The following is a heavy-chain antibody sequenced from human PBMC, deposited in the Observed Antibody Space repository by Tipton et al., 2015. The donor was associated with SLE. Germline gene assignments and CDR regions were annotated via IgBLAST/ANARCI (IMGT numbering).Heavy chain of an antibody. CDR3: AKAQHYYDSIAAFDT. CDR2: IRYDGSSK. D-gene: IGHD3-22*01. V-gene: IGHV3-30*02. CDR1: GFTFNKCA. J-gene: IGHJ3*02. Sequence: SLRLSCAASGFTFNKCAMHWVRQAPGKGLEWVAFIRYDGSSKYYADSVKGRFTISRDNFKNTLSLEMNGLRAEDTAVYYCAKAQHYYDSIAAFDTWGQGTMVTVSS.